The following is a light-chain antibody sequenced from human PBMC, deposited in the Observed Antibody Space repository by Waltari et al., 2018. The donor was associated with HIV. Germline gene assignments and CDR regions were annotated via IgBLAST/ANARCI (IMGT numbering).Light chain of an antibody. V-gene: IGLV2-14*01. J-gene: IGLJ3*02. CDR3: TSHTLTRVLV. CDR1: SLDIGLYDF. CDR2: GVD. Sequence: QSVLTQPASMSGSPGQSITISCTGSSLDIGLYDFVSWYKHLPNTAPQLIIYGVDRLPPVITSRVSASKSGDVASLTISVLQAEDEADYYCTSHTLTRVLVFGGGTRLTVL.